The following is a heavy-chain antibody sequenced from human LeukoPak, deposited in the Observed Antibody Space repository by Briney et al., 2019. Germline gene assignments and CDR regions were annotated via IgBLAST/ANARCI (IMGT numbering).Heavy chain of an antibody. CDR1: GYTFTSYG. V-gene: IGHV1-18*01. D-gene: IGHD4-17*01. CDR2: ISAYNGNT. J-gene: IGHJ4*02. Sequence: ASVKVSCKASGYTFTSYGISRVRQAPGQGLEWMGWISAYNGNTNYAQKLQGRVTMTTDTSTSTAYMELRSLRSGDTAVYYCARETSTYGWTVTTSPYYFDYWGQGTLATVSS. CDR3: ARETSTYGWTVTTSPYYFDY.